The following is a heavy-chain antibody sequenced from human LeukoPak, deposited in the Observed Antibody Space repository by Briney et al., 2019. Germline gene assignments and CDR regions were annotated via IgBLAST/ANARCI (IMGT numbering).Heavy chain of an antibody. D-gene: IGHD3-9*01. J-gene: IGHJ4*02. Sequence: GASVKVSCKASGYTFSSYYIHWVRQAPGQGLEWMGIIKPSDGSTSYGQKLQGRVTMTRDMSISTAYMELSRLRSDDTAVYYCARSPHILTGENFDYWGQGTLVTVSS. V-gene: IGHV1-46*04. CDR3: ARSPHILTGENFDY. CDR2: IKPSDGST. CDR1: GYTFSSYY.